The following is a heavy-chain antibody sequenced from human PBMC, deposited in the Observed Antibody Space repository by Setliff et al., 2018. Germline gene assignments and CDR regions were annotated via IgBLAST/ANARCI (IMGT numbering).Heavy chain of an antibody. CDR1: GYSFSDSA. D-gene: IGHD2-8*01. V-gene: IGHV1-18*01. J-gene: IGHJ4*02. Sequence: ASVKVSCKASGYSFSDSAVSWVRQAPGQGLEWMGWIGAYTGNTNYAQKLQGRVTMTTDSSTSTAYMELRSLRSDDTAVYYCSRLVRYCTTTTCQMVSGAEVWGQGTLVTVSS. CDR2: IGAYTGNT. CDR3: SRLVRYCTTTTCQMVSGAEV.